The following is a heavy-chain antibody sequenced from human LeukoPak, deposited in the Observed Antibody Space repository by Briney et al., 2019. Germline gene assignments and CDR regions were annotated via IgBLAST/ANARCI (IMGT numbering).Heavy chain of an antibody. V-gene: IGHV3-23*01. CDR3: AKAGGSSWYDA. CDR2: ISASGGRT. J-gene: IGHJ5*02. CDR1: GFTFSSYD. Sequence: GGSLRLSCAASGFTFSSYDMSWVRQAPGKGLEWVSAISASGGRTYYADSVKGRFAISRDNSKNTMYQQMNSLRAEDTAVYYCAKAGGSSWYDAWGQGILVTVSS. D-gene: IGHD6-13*01.